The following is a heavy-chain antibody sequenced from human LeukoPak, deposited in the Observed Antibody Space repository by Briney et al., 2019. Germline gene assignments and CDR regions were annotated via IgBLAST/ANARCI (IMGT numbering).Heavy chain of an antibody. CDR1: GGSFNDYY. Sequence: KPSETLSLTCAVYGGSFNDYYWSWIRQPPGKGLEWIGDINHRGSANYNPSLKSRVSMSVDTSKNQFSLRLTSVTAADTAVYYCARRVIVVVPAANTTFDSWGQGTLVTVSS. CDR3: ARRVIVVVPAANTTFDS. D-gene: IGHD2-2*01. CDR2: INHRGSA. J-gene: IGHJ4*02. V-gene: IGHV4-34*01.